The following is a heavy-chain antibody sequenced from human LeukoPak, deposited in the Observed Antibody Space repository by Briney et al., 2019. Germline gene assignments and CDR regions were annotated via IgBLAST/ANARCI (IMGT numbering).Heavy chain of an antibody. CDR2: ISWNSGSI. CDR1: GFTFDDYA. CDR3: ARAGIQLWFKAPDY. J-gene: IGHJ4*02. Sequence: GRSLRLSCAASGFTFDDYAMHWVRQAPGKGLEWVSGISWNSGSIGYADSVKGRFTISRDNAKNSLYLQMNSLRAEDTALYYYARAGIQLWFKAPDYWGQGTLVTVSS. V-gene: IGHV3-9*01. D-gene: IGHD5-18*01.